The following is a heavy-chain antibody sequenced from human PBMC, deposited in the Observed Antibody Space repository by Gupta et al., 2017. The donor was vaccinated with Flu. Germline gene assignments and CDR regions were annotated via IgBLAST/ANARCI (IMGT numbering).Heavy chain of an antibody. J-gene: IGHJ4*02. V-gene: IGHV3-48*01. Sequence: EVQLVESGGGVVPPGGSLRLSCAASGFTFRTYRMNWVRQAPEKGLEWVSYISSSSGTIYYADSVKGRFTISRDNAKNSLYLQMNSLRVEDTAVYYCAGAFTEVWGQGTLVTVSS. CDR1: GFTFRTYR. CDR3: AGAFTEV. CDR2: ISSSSGTI.